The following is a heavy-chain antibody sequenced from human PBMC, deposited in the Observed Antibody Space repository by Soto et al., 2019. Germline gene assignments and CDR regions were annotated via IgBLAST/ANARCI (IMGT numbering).Heavy chain of an antibody. CDR1: GGTFSSYA. CDR3: ARSGSYYDWFDP. V-gene: IGHV1-69*01. Sequence: SVKVSCTASGGTFSSYAISWVRQAPGQGLEWMGGIIPIFCTANYAQKFQGRVTITADESTSTAYMELSSLRSEDTAVYYCARSGSYYDWFDPWGQGTLVTVSS. J-gene: IGHJ5*02. D-gene: IGHD1-26*01. CDR2: IIPIFCTA.